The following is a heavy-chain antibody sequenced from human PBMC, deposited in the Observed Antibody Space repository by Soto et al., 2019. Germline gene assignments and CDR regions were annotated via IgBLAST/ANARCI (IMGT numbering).Heavy chain of an antibody. D-gene: IGHD5-18*01. CDR2: INAGNGNT. Sequence: ASVKVSCKASAYTFTSYALHWVRQAPGQRLEWMGWINAGNGNTKYSQKFQGRVTITRDTSASTAYMELSSLRSEDTAVYYCARSPGYSYGDYWGQGTLVTVSS. V-gene: IGHV1-3*01. CDR1: AYTFTSYA. CDR3: ARSPGYSYGDY. J-gene: IGHJ4*02.